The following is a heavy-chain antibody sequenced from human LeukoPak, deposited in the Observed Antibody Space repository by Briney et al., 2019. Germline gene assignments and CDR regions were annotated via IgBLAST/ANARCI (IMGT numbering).Heavy chain of an antibody. V-gene: IGHV3-23*01. D-gene: IGHD2-15*01. CDR1: GFSLSNFW. CDR3: AKGGYTTCFDP. Sequence: GGSLRLSCAASGFSLSNFWMSWVRQAPGKGLEWVSNIRSNGRDTYYTDSVKGRFTISRDNSKNTLYLEMNSLRAEDTAVYYCAKGGYTTCFDPWGQGTLVTVSS. CDR2: IRSNGRDT. J-gene: IGHJ5*02.